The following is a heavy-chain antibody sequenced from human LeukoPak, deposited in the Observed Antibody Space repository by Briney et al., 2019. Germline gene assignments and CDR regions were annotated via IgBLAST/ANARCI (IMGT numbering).Heavy chain of an antibody. CDR2: ISAYNGNT. V-gene: IGHV1-18*01. J-gene: IGHJ5*02. CDR3: ARDSALDDIVVVPAAIDWFDP. CDR1: WYTFTSYG. Sequence: ASVKVSCKASWYTFTSYGISWVRQAPGQGLEWMGWISAYNGNTNYAQKLRGRVTMTTDTSTSTAYMELRSLRSDDTAVYYCARDSALDDIVVVPAAIDWFDPWGQGTLVTVSS. D-gene: IGHD2-2*01.